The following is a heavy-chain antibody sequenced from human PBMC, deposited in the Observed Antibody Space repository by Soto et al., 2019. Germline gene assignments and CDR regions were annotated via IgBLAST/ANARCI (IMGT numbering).Heavy chain of an antibody. J-gene: IGHJ4*02. CDR2: ISYDEIDK. CDR3: ARALDFWSAYFDY. CDR1: GFTFRSYA. V-gene: IGHV3-30-3*01. D-gene: IGHD3-3*01. Sequence: QVWQVESGGGVVQAGRSLRFSCAASGFTFRSYAIHWVRQAPGKGLEWVAIISYDEIDKYYADSVKGRFTISRNKSKNTLYLEMNSLRTEDTAVYYCARALDFWSAYFDYWGQGSLVTVSS.